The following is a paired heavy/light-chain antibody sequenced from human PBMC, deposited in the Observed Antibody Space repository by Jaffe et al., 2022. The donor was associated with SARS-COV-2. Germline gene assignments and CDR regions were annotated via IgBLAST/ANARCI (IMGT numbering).Heavy chain of an antibody. CDR2: ISWNSGEI. CDR3: VKVGGAYDAFDI. CDR1: GFTFDDYA. J-gene: IGHJ3*02. D-gene: IGHD3-16*01. Sequence: EVQLVESGGNLVQPGRSLRLSCAASGFTFDDYAMHWVRQAPGKGLEWVSGISWNSGEIAYADSVKGRFTISRDNAKNSLYLQMNSLRAEDTALYYCVKVGGAYDAFDIWGQGTAVIVSS. V-gene: IGHV3-9*01.
Light chain of an antibody. CDR1: QSIRNY. J-gene: IGKJ1*01. CDR2: AAS. V-gene: IGKV1-39*01. CDR3: QQSYSTLSWT. Sequence: DIQMTQSPSSLSASVGDRVTITCRASQSIRNYLNWYQQKPGKAPFLIYAASSLQSGVPSRFSGSGSGTDFTLTISSLQPEDFATYYCQQSYSTLSWTFGQGTKVEIK.